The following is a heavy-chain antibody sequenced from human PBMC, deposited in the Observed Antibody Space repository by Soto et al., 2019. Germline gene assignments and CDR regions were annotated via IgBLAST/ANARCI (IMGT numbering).Heavy chain of an antibody. J-gene: IGHJ6*02. Sequence: GGSLRLSCAASGFSFSGSAMHWVRQASGKGLEWVGRIESKANNYATAYAASVKGRFTISRDDSKNTAYLQMNTLKTEDTAVYYCTRQWGTSVHGNYYYGMDVWGQGTTVTVSS. CDR2: IESKANNYAT. CDR3: TRQWGTSVHGNYYYGMDV. V-gene: IGHV3-73*01. D-gene: IGHD6-19*01. CDR1: GFSFSGSA.